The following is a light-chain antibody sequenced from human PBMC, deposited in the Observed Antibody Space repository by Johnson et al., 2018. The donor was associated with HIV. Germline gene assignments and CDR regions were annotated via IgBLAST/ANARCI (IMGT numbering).Light chain of an antibody. V-gene: IGLV1-51*01. CDR2: DNN. J-gene: IGLJ1*01. CDR3: GTWDNSLRTAF. Sequence: QSVLTQPHSVSAAPGQKVTVSCSGSSSNIGNNFVSWYQHLPGTAPKLLIYDNNRRPSGVPDRFSGSKSGTSATLGITGLQTGDEADYFCGTWDNSLRTAFFGTWTKVTVL. CDR1: SSNIGNNF.